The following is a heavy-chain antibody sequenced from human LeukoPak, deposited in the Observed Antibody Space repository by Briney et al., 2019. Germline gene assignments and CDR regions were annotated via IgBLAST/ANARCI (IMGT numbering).Heavy chain of an antibody. D-gene: IGHD5-12*01. J-gene: IGHJ5*02. V-gene: IGHV1-3*03. CDR2: INAGNGNT. Sequence: ASVKVSCKASGYTFTSYAMHWVRQAPGQRLEWMGWINAGNGNTKYSQEFQGRVTITRDTSASTVYMELSSLRSEDTAVYYCARDAYEGRYNWFDPWGQGTLVTVSS. CDR1: GYTFTSYA. CDR3: ARDAYEGRYNWFDP.